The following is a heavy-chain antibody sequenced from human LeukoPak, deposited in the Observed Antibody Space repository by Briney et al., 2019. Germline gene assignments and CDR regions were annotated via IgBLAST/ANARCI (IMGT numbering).Heavy chain of an antibody. V-gene: IGHV1-18*01. CDR3: ARDPISGSYHRGWFDP. CDR2: ISAYNGNT. D-gene: IGHD1-26*01. CDR1: GYTFTSYD. Sequence: ASVKVSCKASGYTFTSYDISWVRQAPGQGLEWMGWISAYNGNTNYAQKLQGRVTMTTDTSTSTAYVELRSLRSDDTAVYYCARDPISGSYHRGWFDPWGQGTLVTVSS. J-gene: IGHJ5*02.